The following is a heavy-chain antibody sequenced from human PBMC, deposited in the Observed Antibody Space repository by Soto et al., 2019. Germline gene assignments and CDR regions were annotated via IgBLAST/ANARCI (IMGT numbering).Heavy chain of an antibody. Sequence: QVQLVQSGAEVKKPGASVKVSCKASGYTFTGYYMHWVRQAPGQGLEWMGWINPNSGGTNYAQKFHGRVTMTRDTPSSTAYMELSRLRSDDTAVYYCARDQGRRTPVSPWGQGTLVTVSS. V-gene: IGHV1-2*02. J-gene: IGHJ5*02. D-gene: IGHD1-1*01. CDR3: ARDQGRRTPVSP. CDR2: INPNSGGT. CDR1: GYTFTGYY.